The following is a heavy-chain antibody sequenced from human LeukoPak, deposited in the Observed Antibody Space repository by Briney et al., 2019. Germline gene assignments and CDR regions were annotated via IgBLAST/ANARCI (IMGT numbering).Heavy chain of an antibody. V-gene: IGHV1-69*05. Sequence: SVKVSCKASGGTFSSYAISWVRQAPGQGLEWMGRIIPIFGTENYAQKFQGRVTITTDESTSTAYMELSSPRSEDTAVYYCARWREWELYFDYWGQGTLVTVSS. CDR3: ARWREWELYFDY. CDR2: IIPIFGTE. D-gene: IGHD1-26*01. CDR1: GGTFSSYA. J-gene: IGHJ4*02.